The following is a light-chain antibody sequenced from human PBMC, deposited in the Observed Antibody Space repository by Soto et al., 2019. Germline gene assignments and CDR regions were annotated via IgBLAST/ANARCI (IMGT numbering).Light chain of an antibody. CDR2: NVS. V-gene: IGLV2-14*01. CDR1: SSDIGTYNY. CDR3: SSYTTSSAGV. Sequence: QSVLTQPASVSGSPGQSITISCTGTSSDIGTYNYVTWYQQHPGKAPKLMIYNVSNRPSGVSNRFSGAKSGNTASLTLSGPQAEDEADYYCSSYTTSSAGVLGGGTKLTVL. J-gene: IGLJ3*02.